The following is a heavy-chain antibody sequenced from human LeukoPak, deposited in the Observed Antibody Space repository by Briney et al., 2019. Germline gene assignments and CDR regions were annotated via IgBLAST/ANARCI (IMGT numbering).Heavy chain of an antibody. D-gene: IGHD3-22*01. CDR2: MNPNSGNT. CDR3: ARGLGDSSGYFPPYYYYYMDV. Sequence: ASVKVSCKASGGTFSSYAISWVRQAPGQGREWMGWMNPNSGNTGYAQKFQGRVTITRNSSISTAYLELSSLRSEDTAVYYCARGLGDSSGYFPPYYYYYMDVWGKGTTVTVSS. J-gene: IGHJ6*03. CDR1: GGTFSSYA. V-gene: IGHV1-8*03.